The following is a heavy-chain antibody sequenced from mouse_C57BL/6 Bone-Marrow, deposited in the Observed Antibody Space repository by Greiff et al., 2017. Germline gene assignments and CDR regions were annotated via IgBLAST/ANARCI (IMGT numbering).Heavy chain of an antibody. D-gene: IGHD2-5*01. Sequence: QVQLKQPGAELVRPGTSVKLSCKASGYTFTSYWMHWVKQRPGQGLEWIGVIDPSDSYTNYNQKFKGKATLTVDPSSSTAYMQPSSQTSEDSAVFYWARDYSNWAYWGQGTLVTVSA. V-gene: IGHV1-59*01. CDR2: IDPSDSYT. CDR3: ARDYSNWAY. CDR1: GYTFTSYW. J-gene: IGHJ3*01.